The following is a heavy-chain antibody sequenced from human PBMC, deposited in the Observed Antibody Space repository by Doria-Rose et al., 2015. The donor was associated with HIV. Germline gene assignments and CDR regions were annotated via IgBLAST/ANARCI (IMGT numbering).Heavy chain of an antibody. J-gene: IGHJ4*02. CDR3: AGGDLYGDYSLDS. CDR1: GGSISSYY. D-gene: IGHD4-17*01. CDR2: IYYSGST. V-gene: IGHV4-59*01. Sequence: SGPGLVKASETLSLTCAVSGGSISSYYWGWIRQPPGKGLEWIGSIYYSGSTNYSPSLKSRLTISMDTYRNQLSLRLTSVTTADTAIYYCAGGDLYGDYSLDSWGQGTLVTVSS.